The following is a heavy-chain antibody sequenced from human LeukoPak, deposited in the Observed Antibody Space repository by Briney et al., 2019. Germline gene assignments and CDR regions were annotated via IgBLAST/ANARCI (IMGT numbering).Heavy chain of an antibody. CDR3: ARAAPFDP. V-gene: IGHV1-18*01. Sequence: ASVKVSCKASGYTFDKFGIAWVRQAPGQGLEWMGWISPQNGNTKYAQKVQDRVSTTIDTSTSTAYMELRSLRSDDTAVYYCARAAPFDPWGQGTLVTVSS. CDR1: GYTFDKFG. J-gene: IGHJ5*02. CDR2: ISPQNGNT.